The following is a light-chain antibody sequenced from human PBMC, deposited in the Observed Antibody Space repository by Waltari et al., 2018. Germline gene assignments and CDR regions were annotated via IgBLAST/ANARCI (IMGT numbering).Light chain of an antibody. CDR3: STWDDSFIGAV. J-gene: IGLJ3*02. V-gene: IGLV1-44*01. CDR2: NDN. CDR1: SSNIGSTG. Sequence: QSVLTQPPSASGTPGQRVIISCSGSSSNIGSTGVTWYQQLPESAPTLLIYNDNQRPSGIPDRFSGSKSGTSASLVISGLQSEDEADYYCSTWDDSFIGAVFGGGTRLTVL.